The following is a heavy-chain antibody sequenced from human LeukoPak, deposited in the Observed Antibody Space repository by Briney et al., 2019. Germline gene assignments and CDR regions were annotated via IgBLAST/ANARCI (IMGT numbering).Heavy chain of an antibody. CDR1: GYSFTSYW. J-gene: IGHJ4*02. Sequence: PGESLKISCKGSGYSFTSYWIGWVRQMPGKGLEWMGIIYPGDSDARYSPSFQGQVTISADKSISTAYLQWSSLKASDTAMYYCARRTDRSFWYLDYWGQGTLVTVSS. V-gene: IGHV5-51*01. CDR3: ARRTDRSFWYLDY. CDR2: IYPGDSDA.